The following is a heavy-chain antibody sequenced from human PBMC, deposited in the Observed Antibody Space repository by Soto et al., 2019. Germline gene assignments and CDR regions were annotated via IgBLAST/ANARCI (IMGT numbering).Heavy chain of an antibody. Sequence: PGGSLRLSCAASGFTFSTYWMHWVRQVPGKGPEWVSRMSSDGSSTAYADSVRGRFTISRDNAKNSLYLQMNSLRAEDTAVYYCARDKAQGAFDIWGQGTMVIVSS. CDR2: MSSDGSST. D-gene: IGHD6-6*01. V-gene: IGHV3-74*01. J-gene: IGHJ3*02. CDR1: GFTFSTYW. CDR3: ARDKAQGAFDI.